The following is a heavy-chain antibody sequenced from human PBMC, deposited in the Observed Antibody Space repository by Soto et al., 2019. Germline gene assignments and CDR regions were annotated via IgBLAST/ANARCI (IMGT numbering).Heavy chain of an antibody. CDR1: GDSISYYT. D-gene: IGHD3-16*02. CDR2: LYSTGTL. J-gene: IGHJ4*02. Sequence: ASETLSLTCIVSGDSISYYTWTWIRQPAGKTLEWIGRLYSTGTLTYNPTLKSRVTMSVDTSKNQLSLTLNSVTAADTAVYFCESENESYRSLDYWGQGTVVTVSS. CDR3: ESENESYRSLDY. V-gene: IGHV4-4*07.